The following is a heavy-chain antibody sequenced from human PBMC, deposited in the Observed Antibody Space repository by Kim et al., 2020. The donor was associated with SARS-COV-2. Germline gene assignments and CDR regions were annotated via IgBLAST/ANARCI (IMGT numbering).Heavy chain of an antibody. J-gene: IGHJ6*03. D-gene: IGHD3-10*01. Sequence: VDSVKGRFTISRDNAKNSLYLQMNSLRAEDTAVYYCARFGTRPYYYYMDVWGKGTTVTVSS. V-gene: IGHV3-7*01. CDR3: ARFGTRPYYYYMDV.